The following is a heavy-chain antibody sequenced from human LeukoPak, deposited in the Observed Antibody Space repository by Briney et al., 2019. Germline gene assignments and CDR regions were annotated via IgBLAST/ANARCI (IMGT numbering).Heavy chain of an antibody. D-gene: IGHD1-14*01. CDR2: INAGNGNT. CDR3: ARDKGITRYIDY. J-gene: IGHJ4*02. Sequence: ASVKVSCKASGYTFTSYAMHWVRQAPGQRLEWMGWINAGNGNTKYSQKFQGRVTITRDTSASTAYMELSSLRSEDMAVYYCARDKGITRYIDYWGQGTLVTVSS. CDR1: GYTFTSYA. V-gene: IGHV1-3*01.